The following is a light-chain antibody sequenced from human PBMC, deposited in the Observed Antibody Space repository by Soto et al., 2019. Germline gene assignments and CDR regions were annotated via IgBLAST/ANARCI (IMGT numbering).Light chain of an antibody. V-gene: IGKV1-9*01. CDR3: QQLYSYPIT. Sequence: IQLSQAXSAXXXXVXXXFTXTXRASQGISGYLAWYQRKPGKAPKLLIYAASTLQSGVPSRFSGSGSGTDFTLTISSLQPEDFATYYCQQLYSYPITFGQGTRLEI. J-gene: IGKJ5*01. CDR2: AAS. CDR1: QGISGY.